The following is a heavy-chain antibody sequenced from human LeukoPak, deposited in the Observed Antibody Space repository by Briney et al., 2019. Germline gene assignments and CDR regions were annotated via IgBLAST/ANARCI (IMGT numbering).Heavy chain of an antibody. V-gene: IGHV3-23*01. Sequence: GGSLRLSCAASRFTFSSYAMSWVRQAPGKGLEWVSAIGGTGASTYYADSVKGRFTISRDNSMSTLYLHMNSLRAEDTAVYFCAKIDGDEVYRCNPEWGQGTLVTVSS. CDR3: AKIDGDEVYRCNPE. D-gene: IGHD1-14*01. CDR1: RFTFSSYA. J-gene: IGHJ4*02. CDR2: IGGTGAST.